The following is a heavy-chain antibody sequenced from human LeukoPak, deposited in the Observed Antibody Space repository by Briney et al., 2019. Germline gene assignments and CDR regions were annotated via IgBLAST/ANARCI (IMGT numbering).Heavy chain of an antibody. J-gene: IGHJ4*02. CDR2: ISSSGSTI. V-gene: IGHV3-11*04. Sequence: GGSLRLSCAASGFTFSDYYMSWIRQAPGKGLEWLSFISSSGSTIYYADSVKGRLTISRDNAKNSLYLQMNSLRVEDSAVYYCVRGGYQFEYWGQGTLVTVSS. CDR1: GFTFSDYY. D-gene: IGHD1-26*01. CDR3: VRGGYQFEY.